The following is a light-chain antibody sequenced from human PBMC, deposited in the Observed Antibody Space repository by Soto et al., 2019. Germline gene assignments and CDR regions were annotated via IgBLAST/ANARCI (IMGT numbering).Light chain of an antibody. Sequence: AIRMTQSPSPLSASTGDRVTITCRASQGISSYLAWYQQKPGKAPKLLIYAASTLQSGVPSRFSGSGSGTDFTLTISCLQSEDFATYYCQQYYSYPPWTFGQGTKVDIK. J-gene: IGKJ1*01. CDR1: QGISSY. CDR3: QQYYSYPPWT. CDR2: AAS. V-gene: IGKV1-8*01.